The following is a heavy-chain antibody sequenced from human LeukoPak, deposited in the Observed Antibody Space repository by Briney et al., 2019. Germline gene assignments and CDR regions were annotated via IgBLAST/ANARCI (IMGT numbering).Heavy chain of an antibody. CDR3: AREVRYYGSGSYYPLFDY. CDR1: GGSLSSYY. CDR2: IYYSGST. D-gene: IGHD3-10*01. V-gene: IGHV4-59*01. J-gene: IGHJ4*02. Sequence: PSQTLSLTCTVSGGSLSSYYWSCIRHPPGQGLEWIGYIYYSGSTNYNPSLKSRVTISVDTSTNHFSLKLSSVTAADTAVYYCAREVRYYGSGSYYPLFDYWGQGTLVTVSS.